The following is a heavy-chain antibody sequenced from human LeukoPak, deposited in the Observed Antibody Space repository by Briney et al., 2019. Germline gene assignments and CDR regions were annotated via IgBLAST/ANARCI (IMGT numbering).Heavy chain of an antibody. CDR2: IVPLLAIP. D-gene: IGHD3-22*01. CDR3: ARAPSYYDSRGSNDAFDI. Sequence: ASVKVSCKASGGTFSSSAITWVRQAPGQGLEWMGRIVPLLAIPNNAQKFQGRVTITADTSTSTAYMELSNLRSEDSAVYYCARAPSYYDSRGSNDAFDIWGQGTMVTVSS. J-gene: IGHJ3*02. V-gene: IGHV1-69*04. CDR1: GGTFSSSA.